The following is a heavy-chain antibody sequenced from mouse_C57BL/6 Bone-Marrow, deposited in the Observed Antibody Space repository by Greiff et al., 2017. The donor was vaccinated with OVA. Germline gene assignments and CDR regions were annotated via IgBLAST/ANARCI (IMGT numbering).Heavy chain of an antibody. J-gene: IGHJ2*01. V-gene: IGHV2-5*01. CDR1: GFSLTSYG. Sequence: VKVVESGPGLVQPSQSLSITCTVSGFSLTSYGVHWVRQSPGKGLEWLGVIWRGGSTDYNAALMSRLSITKDNSKSQVFFKMNSLQADDTAIYYCARNGSPGLDYWGQGTTLTVSS. D-gene: IGHD3-3*01. CDR3: ARNGSPGLDY. CDR2: IWRGGST.